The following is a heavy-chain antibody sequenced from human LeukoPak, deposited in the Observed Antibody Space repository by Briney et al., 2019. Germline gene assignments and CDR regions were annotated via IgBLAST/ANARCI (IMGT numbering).Heavy chain of an antibody. Sequence: SETLSLTCAVYGGSFSGYYWSWIRQPPGRGLEWIGEINHSGSINYNPSLKSRVTISVDTSKNQFSLKLSSVTAADTAVYYCARGPRGRRYCSSTSCQNDYWGQGTLVTVSS. CDR1: GGSFSGYY. CDR2: INHSGSI. CDR3: ARGPRGRRYCSSTSCQNDY. D-gene: IGHD2-2*01. V-gene: IGHV4-34*01. J-gene: IGHJ4*02.